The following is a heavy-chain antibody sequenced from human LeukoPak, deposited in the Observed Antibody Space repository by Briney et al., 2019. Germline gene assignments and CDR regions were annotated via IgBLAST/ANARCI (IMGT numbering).Heavy chain of an antibody. D-gene: IGHD3-10*01. CDR1: GFTFSSYG. J-gene: IGHJ4*02. CDR2: ISTSTTTI. V-gene: IGHV3-48*01. CDR3: ARAALTNYYGSGSYSSYFDY. Sequence: GGSLRLSCAASGFTFSSYGMSWVRQAPGKGLEWISYISTSTTTIYYANSVKGRFTISRDNAKKSLYLQMNSLRAEDTAVYYCARAALTNYYGSGSYSSYFDYWGQGTLVTVSS.